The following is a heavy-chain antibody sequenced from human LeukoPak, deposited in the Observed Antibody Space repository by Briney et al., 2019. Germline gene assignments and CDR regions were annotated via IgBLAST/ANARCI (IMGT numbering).Heavy chain of an antibody. J-gene: IGHJ4*02. V-gene: IGHV3-33*03. D-gene: IGHD4-11*01. Sequence: GGSLRLSHPASGFTLTHFGFECVRRAPGKGLEWVAVIWSDGTNKYYGNSVKGRFTIHRDDSQNRVYLQMNNLRVDDTAISFLSIAAQSGFDYSNSLEYWGQGSPVTVSS. CDR1: GFTLTHFG. CDR2: IWSDGTNK. CDR3: SIAAQSGFDYSNSLEY.